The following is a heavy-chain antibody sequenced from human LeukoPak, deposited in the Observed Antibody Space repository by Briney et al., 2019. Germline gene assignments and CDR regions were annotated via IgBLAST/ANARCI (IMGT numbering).Heavy chain of an antibody. V-gene: IGHV3-23*01. CDR1: GFIFSSYA. CDR3: AKDGEEWELREFDY. D-gene: IGHD1-26*01. J-gene: IGHJ4*02. CDR2: ISGSGGST. Sequence: GGSLRLSCAASGFIFSSYAMSWVRQAPGKGLEWVSAISGSGGSTYCADSVKGRFTISRDNSKNTLYLQMNSLRAEDTAVYYCAKDGEEWELREFDYWGQGTLVTVSS.